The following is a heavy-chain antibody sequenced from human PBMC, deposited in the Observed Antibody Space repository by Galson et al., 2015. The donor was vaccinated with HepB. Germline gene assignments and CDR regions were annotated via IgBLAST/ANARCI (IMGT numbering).Heavy chain of an antibody. CDR1: GGSISSYY. Sequence: ETLSLTCTVSGGSISSYYWSWIRQPPGKGLEWIGYIYYSGSTNYNPSLKSRVTISVDTSKNQFSLKLSSVTAADTAVYYCARERSSSWIDYWGQGTLVTVSS. D-gene: IGHD6-13*01. CDR3: ARERSSSWIDY. V-gene: IGHV4-59*01. J-gene: IGHJ4*02. CDR2: IYYSGST.